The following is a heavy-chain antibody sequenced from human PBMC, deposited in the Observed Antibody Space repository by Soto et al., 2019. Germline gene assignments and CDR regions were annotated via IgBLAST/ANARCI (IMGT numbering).Heavy chain of an antibody. D-gene: IGHD3-22*01. V-gene: IGHV3-53*01. Sequence: EVQLVESGGGLIQPGGSLRLSCAASGLTVSNNYMSWVRQAPGKGLEWVSVIYPGGSTYYADSVKGRFTSSRDSSKNTLYLQMSSLRAEDTALYYCARGSYYISWGQGTLVTVSS. CDR3: ARGSYYIS. J-gene: IGHJ5*02. CDR1: GLTVSNNY. CDR2: IYPGGST.